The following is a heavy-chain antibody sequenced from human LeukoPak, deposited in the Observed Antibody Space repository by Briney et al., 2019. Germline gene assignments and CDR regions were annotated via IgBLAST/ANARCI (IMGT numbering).Heavy chain of an antibody. D-gene: IGHD3-16*01. CDR3: AREVYVWGGFPTYYYYYYMDV. J-gene: IGHJ6*03. CDR1: GFTFSSYS. CDR2: ISSSSSYI. V-gene: IGHV3-21*01. Sequence: GGSLRLSCAASGFTFSSYSMNWVRQAPGKGLEWVSSISSSSSYIYYADSVKGRFTISRDNAKNSLYLQMNSLRAEDTAVYYCAREVYVWGGFPTYYYYYYMDVWGKGTTVTVSS.